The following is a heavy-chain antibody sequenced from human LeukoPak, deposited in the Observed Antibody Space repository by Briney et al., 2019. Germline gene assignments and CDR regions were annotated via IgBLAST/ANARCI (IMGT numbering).Heavy chain of an antibody. CDR1: EFIFSGYW. CDR3: ARDGFVGAADY. D-gene: IGHD6-13*01. Sequence: HPGGSLRLSCAASEFIFSGYWMNWVRQAPGKGLEWVANTKQDGSEKQYVDSVRGRFTISRDNAKNSLYLQMNSLRVEDTAVYYCARDGFVGAADYWGQGTLVTVSS. CDR2: TKQDGSEK. V-gene: IGHV3-7*01. J-gene: IGHJ4*02.